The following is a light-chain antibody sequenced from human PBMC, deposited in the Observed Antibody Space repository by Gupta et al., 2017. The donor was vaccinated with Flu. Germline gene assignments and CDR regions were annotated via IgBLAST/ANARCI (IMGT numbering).Light chain of an antibody. V-gene: IGKV1-17*01. CDR2: LAS. Sequence: PSSLSASVGDRVTITCRASQDIGKDLGWYQQKTGKAPKRLIYLASNLQNGVPSRFSGSGSGTEFTLTISSLRPEDFATYYCQQHNSYPLTFGQGTMVDIK. J-gene: IGKJ1*01. CDR3: QQHNSYPLT. CDR1: QDIGKD.